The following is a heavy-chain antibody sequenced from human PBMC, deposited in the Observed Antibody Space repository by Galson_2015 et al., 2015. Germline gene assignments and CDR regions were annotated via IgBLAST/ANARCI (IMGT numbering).Heavy chain of an antibody. CDR3: ARLPGIAAAGNTYWYFDL. Sequence: LSLTCTVSGGSIGSSSYYWGWIRQPPGKGLEWIGSIYYSGSTYYNPSLKSRVTISVDTSKNQFSLKLSSVTAADTAVYYCARLPGIAAAGNTYWYFDLWGRGTLVTVSS. CDR2: IYYSGST. J-gene: IGHJ2*01. D-gene: IGHD6-13*01. CDR1: GGSIGSSSYY. V-gene: IGHV4-39*01.